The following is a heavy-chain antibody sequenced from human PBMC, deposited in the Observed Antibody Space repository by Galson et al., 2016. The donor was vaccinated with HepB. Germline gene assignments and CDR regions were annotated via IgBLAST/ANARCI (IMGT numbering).Heavy chain of an antibody. CDR2: INPRGGST. CDR1: DYTFTSQY. V-gene: IGHV1-46*01. CDR3: AREGVVLGATVPQYES. J-gene: IGHJ5*02. Sequence: SVKVSCKASDYTFTSQYMHWVRQAPGQGIEWVGVINPRGGSTSTAQKFQGRLTVTTDTSTKMFYLELSRLNPGDMATYDCAREGVVLGATVPQYESWGQGSLVAVSS. D-gene: IGHD5-12*01.